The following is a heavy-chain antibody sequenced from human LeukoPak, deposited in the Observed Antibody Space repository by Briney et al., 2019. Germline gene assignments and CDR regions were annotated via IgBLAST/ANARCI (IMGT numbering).Heavy chain of an antibody. CDR2: TYYRSQWHN. V-gene: IGHV6-1*01. Sequence: SQTLSLTCAISGDSVSNNAWNWIRQSPSRGLEWLGRTYYRSQWHNDYARSVMSRISVDPDTSKNQFSLHLSSVTPDDTAVYYCEGGYAFDVWGQRTVVTVSS. CDR1: GDSVSNNA. CDR3: EGGYAFDV. J-gene: IGHJ3*01.